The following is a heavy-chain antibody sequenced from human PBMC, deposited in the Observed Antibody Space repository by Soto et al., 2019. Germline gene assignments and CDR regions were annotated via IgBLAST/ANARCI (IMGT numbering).Heavy chain of an antibody. CDR1: GGSISSSSYY. D-gene: IGHD4-17*01. CDR3: ARGRRTAVTIDY. J-gene: IGHJ4*02. Sequence: SETLSLTCTVSGGSISSSSYYWGWIRQPPGKGLEWIGSIYYSGSTNYNPSLKSRVTISVDTSKNQFSLKLNSVTAADTAVYYCARGRRTAVTIDYWGQGTLVTVSS. V-gene: IGHV4-39*07. CDR2: IYYSGST.